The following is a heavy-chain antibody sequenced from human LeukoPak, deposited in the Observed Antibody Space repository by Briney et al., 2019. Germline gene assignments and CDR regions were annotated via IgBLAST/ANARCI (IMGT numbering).Heavy chain of an antibody. V-gene: IGHV1-18*01. J-gene: IGHJ3*02. CDR1: GYTFSSYG. CDR3: AMKGDYDDFDI. D-gene: IGHD3-10*01. Sequence: GVSVKVSCKASGYTFSSYGISWVRQAPGQGLEWMGWSSANNGTRNYAQKLQGRVTMTTDTSTSTAYMELRSLRSDDTAVYYCAMKGDYDDFDIWGQGTMVTVSS. CDR2: SSANNGTR.